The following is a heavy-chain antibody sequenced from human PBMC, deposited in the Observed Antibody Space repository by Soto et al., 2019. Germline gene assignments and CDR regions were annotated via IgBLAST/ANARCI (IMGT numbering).Heavy chain of an antibody. V-gene: IGHV3-30*18. CDR2: ISYDGGTI. CDR3: AKSASESYYSMDN. D-gene: IGHD2-2*01. Sequence: PGGSLRLSCAPSGFTFNYYGLHWVRQAPGKGLEWLAVISYDGGTIYYADPVKGRFTISRDNSKDSVYLQMNRLRAEDTGVYYCAKSASESYYSMDNWGQGTLVTVS. CDR1: GFTFNYYG. J-gene: IGHJ6*02.